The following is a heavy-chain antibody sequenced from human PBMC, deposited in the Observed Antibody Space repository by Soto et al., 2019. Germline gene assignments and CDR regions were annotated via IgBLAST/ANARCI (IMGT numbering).Heavy chain of an antibody. Sequence: PSETLSLTCTVSGGSISSGAYYWSWIRQHPGKGLEWIGYIYYSGSTYYKPSLKSRVTISVDTSKNQFSLKLSSVTAADTAVYYCAREGSGPLDVWGKGTTVTVSS. J-gene: IGHJ6*04. V-gene: IGHV4-31*03. CDR3: AREGSGPLDV. CDR1: GGSISSGAYY. CDR2: IYYSGST. D-gene: IGHD1-1*01.